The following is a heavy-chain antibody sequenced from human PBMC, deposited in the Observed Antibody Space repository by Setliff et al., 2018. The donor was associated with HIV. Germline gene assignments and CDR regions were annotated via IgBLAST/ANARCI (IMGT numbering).Heavy chain of an antibody. CDR2: INPNSGGT. CDR3: ATPLDATMGRDY. CDR1: GYTFSDYY. V-gene: IGHV1-2*02. J-gene: IGHJ4*02. Sequence: ASVKVSCKASGYTFSDYYMHWVRQAPGQGLEWMGWINPNSGGTNYAQKFQGRVNMTADESTKTAYMELSSLRSEDTAVYYCATPLDATMGRDYWGQGTLVTVSS. D-gene: IGHD5-18*01.